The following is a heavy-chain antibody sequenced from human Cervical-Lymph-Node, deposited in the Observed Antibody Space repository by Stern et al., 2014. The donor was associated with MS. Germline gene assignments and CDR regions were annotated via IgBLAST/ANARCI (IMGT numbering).Heavy chain of an antibody. CDR2: IISIFEAA. CDR1: GGTFSNYA. D-gene: IGHD6-6*01. Sequence: QLVQSGAEVKKPGSSVKVSCKASGGTFSNYAISWVRQAPGQGPEWMGGIISIFEAANYAQKFQGRVTITADDSRSSTYMEVRSLRSDDTAVYYCARGGSSSYYLGDHYYAMDVWGQGTTVTVSS. J-gene: IGHJ6*02. CDR3: ARGGSSSYYLGDHYYAMDV. V-gene: IGHV1-69*01.